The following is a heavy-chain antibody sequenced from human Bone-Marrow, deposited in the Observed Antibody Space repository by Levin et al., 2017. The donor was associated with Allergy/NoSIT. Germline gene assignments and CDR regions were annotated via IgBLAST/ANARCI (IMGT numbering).Heavy chain of an antibody. CDR1: GFSLSTNGMC. CDR3: ARGLGSGTLLTPFDY. D-gene: IGHD3-10*01. J-gene: IGHJ4*02. CDR2: IAWDDDK. Sequence: ESGPTLVKPSQTLTLTCTFSGFSLSTNGMCLSWLRQTPGKAPEWLALIAWDDDKYYNTSLKTRLTISKDTAKNQVVLTMTDMDPVDTATYYCARGLGSGTLLTPFDYWGLGTLVIVSS. V-gene: IGHV2-70*01.